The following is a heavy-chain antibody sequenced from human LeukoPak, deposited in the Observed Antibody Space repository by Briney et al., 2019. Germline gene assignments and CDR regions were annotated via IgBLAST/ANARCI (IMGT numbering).Heavy chain of an antibody. Sequence: GGSLRLSCAASGFTFSSYSMNWVRQAPGKGLEWVSSISSSSSYIYYADSVKGRFTISRDNAKNSLYLQMNSLRAEDTAVYYCAKDVGATWPHDAFDIWGQGTMVTVSS. J-gene: IGHJ3*02. CDR3: AKDVGATWPHDAFDI. V-gene: IGHV3-21*01. D-gene: IGHD1-26*01. CDR1: GFTFSSYS. CDR2: ISSSSSYI.